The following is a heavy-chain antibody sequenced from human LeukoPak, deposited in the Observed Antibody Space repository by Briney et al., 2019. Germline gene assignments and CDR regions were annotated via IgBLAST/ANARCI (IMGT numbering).Heavy chain of an antibody. CDR2: INPSGGST. V-gene: IGHV1-46*01. D-gene: IGHD3-22*01. CDR1: GYTFTSYY. CDR3: ASDYGSGGYYFA. J-gene: IGHJ5*02. Sequence: ASVKVSCKASGYTFTSYYMHWVRQAPGQGLEWMGIINPSGGSTSYAQKFQGRVTMTRDTSTSTVYMELSSLRSEDTAVYYCASDYGSGGYYFAWGQGTLVTVSS.